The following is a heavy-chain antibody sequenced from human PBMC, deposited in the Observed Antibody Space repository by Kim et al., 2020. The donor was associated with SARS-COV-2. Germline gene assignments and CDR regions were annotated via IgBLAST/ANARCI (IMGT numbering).Heavy chain of an antibody. CDR1: GASISSSDSY. CDR2: LYYSGTT. V-gene: IGHV4-39*01. D-gene: IGHD3-10*01. Sequence: SETLSLTCTVSGASISSSDSYWGWIRQPPGKGLEWIGSLYYSGTTYYNPSLKSRVTISVDTSKNQFSLKMRSATAADTALYYCAIHTARSLWFGALGDF. CDR3: AIHTARSLWFGALGDF. J-gene: IGHJ4*01.